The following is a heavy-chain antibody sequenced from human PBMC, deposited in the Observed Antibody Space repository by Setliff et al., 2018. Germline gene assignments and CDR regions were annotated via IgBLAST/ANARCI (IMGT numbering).Heavy chain of an antibody. Sequence: SETLSLTCTVSGGSIRSSSYYWGWIRQPPGKGLEWIGSIYSSGTTKYNPSLKSRVTISVDTSKRQFSLNLLSVTAADTAVYYCARMSRYSEFWSGYAEDYYSSYIDVWGTGATVTVSS. CDR3: ARMSRYSEFWSGYAEDYYSSYIDV. CDR1: GGSIRSSSYY. CDR2: IYSSGTT. D-gene: IGHD3-3*01. V-gene: IGHV4-39*07. J-gene: IGHJ6*03.